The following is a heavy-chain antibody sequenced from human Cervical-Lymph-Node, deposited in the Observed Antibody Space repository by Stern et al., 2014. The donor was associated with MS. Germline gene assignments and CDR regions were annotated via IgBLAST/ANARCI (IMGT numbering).Heavy chain of an antibody. V-gene: IGHV3-30*18. CDR2: ISYDGSNK. CDR3: AKSGRSGWYVGAYDV. CDR1: GFTFRSYG. J-gene: IGHJ3*01. D-gene: IGHD6-19*01. Sequence: VQLEESGGGVVKPGRSLRLSCAASGFTFRSYGMHWVRQAPGKGLEWVAVISYDGSNKFNADHVKGRLTISRDNSNDTLYLQMNSLRTEDTAVYYCAKSGRSGWYVGAYDVWGQGTMVTVSS.